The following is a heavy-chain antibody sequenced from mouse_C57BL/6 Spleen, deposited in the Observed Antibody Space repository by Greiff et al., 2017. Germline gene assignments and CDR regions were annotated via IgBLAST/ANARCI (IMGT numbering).Heavy chain of an antibody. D-gene: IGHD2-5*01. CDR2: ISSGGSYT. CDR3: ARQRSNYDWAMDY. Sequence: DVHLVESGGDLVKPGGSLKLSCAASGFTFSSYGMSWVRQTPDKRLEWVATISSGGSYTYYPDSVKGRFTISRDNAKNTLYLQMSSLKSEDTAMYYCARQRSNYDWAMDYWGQGTSVTVSS. CDR1: GFTFSSYG. V-gene: IGHV5-6*01. J-gene: IGHJ4*01.